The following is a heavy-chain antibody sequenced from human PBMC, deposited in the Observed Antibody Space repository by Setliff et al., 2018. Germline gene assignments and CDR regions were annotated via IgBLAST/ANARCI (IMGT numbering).Heavy chain of an antibody. Sequence: SETLSLRLSCAASGFTFSDYYMSWIRQPPGKGLEWIGYIDYSGSTNYNPSLKSRVTISLDTPKNQFSLKLSYMTAADTAVYYCARFLDPRDGYQNSPGFDFWGQGALVTVSS. D-gene: IGHD2-21*01. CDR1: GFTFSDYY. CDR2: IDYSGST. V-gene: IGHV4-59*01. CDR3: ARFLDPRDGYQNSPGFDF. J-gene: IGHJ4*02.